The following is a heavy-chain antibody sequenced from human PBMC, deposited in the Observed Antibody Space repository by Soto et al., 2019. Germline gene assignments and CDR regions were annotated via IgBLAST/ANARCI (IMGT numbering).Heavy chain of an antibody. Sequence: ASVKVSCKASGYTFTGYYMHWVRQAPGQGLEWMGWINPNSGGTNYAQKFQGWVTMTRDTSISTAYMELSRLRSDGTAVYYCARVGYSSSWYVAFDIWGQGTMVTVSS. CDR3: ARVGYSSSWYVAFDI. V-gene: IGHV1-2*04. D-gene: IGHD6-13*01. CDR1: GYTFTGYY. J-gene: IGHJ3*02. CDR2: INPNSGGT.